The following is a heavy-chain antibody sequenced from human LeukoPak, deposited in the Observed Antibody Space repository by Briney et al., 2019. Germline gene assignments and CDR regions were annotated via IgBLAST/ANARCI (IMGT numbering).Heavy chain of an antibody. CDR3: ASFYVWGTHRKPPS. CDR2: IRFDGNNK. D-gene: IGHD3-16*02. V-gene: IGHV3-30*02. Sequence: PGGSLRLSCAASGFTFSKYGMHWVRQAPGKGLEGVTFIRFDGNNKYYADSVRGRFTVSRDNSKNTLYVQMNSLRGEDTAVYYCASFYVWGTHRKPPSWGQGTLVTVSS. J-gene: IGHJ5*02. CDR1: GFTFSKYG.